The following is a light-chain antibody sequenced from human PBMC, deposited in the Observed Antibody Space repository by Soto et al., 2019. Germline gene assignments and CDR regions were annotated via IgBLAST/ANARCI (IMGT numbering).Light chain of an antibody. CDR3: SSYTSSSTPLNV. Sequence: QSALTQPRSVSGSPGQSVTISCTGTSSDVGGYEYVSWYQQHPGKAPKLLIYDVSNRPSGVSNRFSGSKSGNTASLTISGLQAEDEADYYCSSYTSSSTPLNVFGTGTKVTVL. V-gene: IGLV2-14*01. J-gene: IGLJ1*01. CDR2: DVS. CDR1: SSDVGGYEY.